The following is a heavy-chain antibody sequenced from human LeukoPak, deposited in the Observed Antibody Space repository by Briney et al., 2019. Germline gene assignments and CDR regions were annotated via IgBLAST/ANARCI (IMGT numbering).Heavy chain of an antibody. V-gene: IGHV3-21*01. CDR3: AREKYGSDATKLNWFDP. J-gene: IGHJ5*02. D-gene: IGHD3-10*01. CDR1: GFTFSSYA. Sequence: GGSLRLSCAASGFTFSSYAMIWVRQAPGKGLEWVSSISGTSSFIYYADSVKGRFTISRDNAKNSLYLQMNSLRAEDTAVYYCAREKYGSDATKLNWFDPWGQGTLVTVSS. CDR2: ISGTSSFI.